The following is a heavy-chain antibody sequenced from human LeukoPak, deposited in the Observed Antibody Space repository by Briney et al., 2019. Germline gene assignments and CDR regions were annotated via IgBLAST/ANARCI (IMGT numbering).Heavy chain of an antibody. CDR1: GFTFSSYA. D-gene: IGHD5-24*01. Sequence: GGSLRLSCAVSGFTFSSYAMSWVRQAPGKGLEWVSTIYTGGNTYYADSVKGRFFISRDDSKNTVYLHMNSLRVDDTAMYYCANYVQYGNNFDYWGQGTLVTVSS. CDR3: ANYVQYGNNFDY. CDR2: IYTGGNT. V-gene: IGHV3-23*05. J-gene: IGHJ4*02.